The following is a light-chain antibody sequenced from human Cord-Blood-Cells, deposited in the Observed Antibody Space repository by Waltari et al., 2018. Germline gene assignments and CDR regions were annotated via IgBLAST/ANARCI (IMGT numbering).Light chain of an antibody. V-gene: IGKV1-5*03. Sequence: DIQMTQSPSTLSASVGDRVTIPCRASQSISSWLSWYQHKPGKAPKLLIYKASSLESGVPSRFSGSGSGTEFTLTISSLQPDDFATYYCQQYNSYSPYSFGQGTKLEIK. CDR1: QSISSW. CDR2: KAS. J-gene: IGKJ2*03. CDR3: QQYNSYSPYS.